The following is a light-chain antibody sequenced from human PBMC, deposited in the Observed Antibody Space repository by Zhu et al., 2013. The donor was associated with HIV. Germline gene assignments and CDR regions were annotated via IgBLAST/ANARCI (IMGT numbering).Light chain of an antibody. Sequence: QSALTQPASVSGSPGQSITISCTGTSSDIGDYNYVSWYQQHPGKAPKLMIYEVNNRPSGISNRFSGSKSGNTASLTISGLQAEDEADYYCSSYTSNNTSVFGGGTKLTVL. CDR3: SSYTSNNTSV. J-gene: IGLJ3*02. CDR2: EVN. V-gene: IGLV2-14*01. CDR1: SSDIGDYNY.